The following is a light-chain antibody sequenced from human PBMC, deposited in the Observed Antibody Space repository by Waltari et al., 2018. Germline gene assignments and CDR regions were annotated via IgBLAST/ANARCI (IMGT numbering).Light chain of an antibody. CDR2: DAS. V-gene: IGKV3-11*01. CDR1: KSIVDA. J-gene: IGKJ5*01. CDR3: QQRRNWPLS. Sequence: PGDRAALSCRASKSIVDAIAWWQQRPGQTPRLLIYDASNRAPGIPASFSGSGAGTDFTLTISSLEPEDFAVYYCQQRRNWPLSFGQGTRLEIK.